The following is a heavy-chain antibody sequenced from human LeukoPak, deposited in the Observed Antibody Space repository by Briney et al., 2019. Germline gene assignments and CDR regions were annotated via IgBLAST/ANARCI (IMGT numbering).Heavy chain of an antibody. CDR2: ISGSGGST. J-gene: IGHJ4*02. Sequence: SGGSLRLSCAASGFTFSSYAMSWVRQASGKGLEWVSAISGSGGSTYYADSVKGRFTISRDNSKNTLYLQMNSLRAEDTAVYYCAKSQTRYCSGGSCYLDYWGQGTLVTVSS. CDR1: GFTFSSYA. CDR3: AKSQTRYCSGGSCYLDY. D-gene: IGHD2-15*01. V-gene: IGHV3-23*01.